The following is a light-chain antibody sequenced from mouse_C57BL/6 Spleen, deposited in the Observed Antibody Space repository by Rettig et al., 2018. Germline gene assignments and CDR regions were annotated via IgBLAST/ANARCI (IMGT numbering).Light chain of an antibody. V-gene: IGKV4-55*01. CDR1: SSVSY. Sequence: QIVLTQSPAIMSASPGEKVTMTCSASSSVSYMYWYQQKPGSSPRLLIYDTSNLASGVPVRFSGSGSGTSYSLTISRMEAEDAATYSCQQWNTYPLTFGAGTKLELK. J-gene: IGKJ5*01. CDR2: DTS. CDR3: QQWNTYPLT.